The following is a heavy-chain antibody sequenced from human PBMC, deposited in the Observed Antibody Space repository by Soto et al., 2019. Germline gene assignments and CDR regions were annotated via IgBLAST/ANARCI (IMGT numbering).Heavy chain of an antibody. CDR3: ARDDQQLVPPYYYGMDV. J-gene: IGHJ6*02. CDR1: GGTFSSYA. D-gene: IGHD6-13*01. Sequence: QVQLVQSGAEVKKPGSSVKVSCKASGGTFSSYAISWVRQAPGQGLEWMGGIIPIFGTANYAQKFQGRATITADESTSTAYMELSSLRSEDTAVYYCARDDQQLVPPYYYGMDVWGQGTTVTVSS. CDR2: IIPIFGTA. V-gene: IGHV1-69*01.